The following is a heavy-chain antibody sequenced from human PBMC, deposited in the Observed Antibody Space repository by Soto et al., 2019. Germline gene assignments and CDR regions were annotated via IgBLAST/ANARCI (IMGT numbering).Heavy chain of an antibody. CDR3: ARGSLSGSYVY. J-gene: IGHJ4*02. V-gene: IGHV3-21*01. CDR2: ISSSSSYI. Sequence: WGSLRLSCAASGFTFSSYSMNWVRQAPGKGLEWVSSISSSSSYIYYADSVKGRFTISRDNAKNSLYLQMNSLRAEDTAVYYCARGSLSGSYVYWGQGTLVTVSS. D-gene: IGHD1-26*01. CDR1: GFTFSSYS.